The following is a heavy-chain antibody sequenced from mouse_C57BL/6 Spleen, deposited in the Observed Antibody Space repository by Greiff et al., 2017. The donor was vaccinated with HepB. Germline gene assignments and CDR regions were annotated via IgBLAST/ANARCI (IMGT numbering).Heavy chain of an antibody. V-gene: IGHV1-26*01. J-gene: IGHJ4*01. Sequence: EVQLQQSGPELVKPGASVKISCKASGYTFTDYYMNWVKQSHGKSLEWIGDINPNNGGTSYNQKFKGKATLTVDKSSSTAYMELRSLTSEDSAVYSSANQGYFGDAMDEPGSGTPLTVS. CDR3: ANQGYFGDAMDE. CDR2: INPNNGGT. CDR1: GYTFTDYY.